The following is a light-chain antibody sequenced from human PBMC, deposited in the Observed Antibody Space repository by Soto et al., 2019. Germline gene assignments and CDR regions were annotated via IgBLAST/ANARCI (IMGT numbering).Light chain of an antibody. CDR2: DAS. V-gene: IGKV1-5*01. Sequence: DIQMTQSPSTLSASVGDRVTITCRASQSISSWLAWYQQKPGKAPKLLNYDASSFESGVPSRFSGSGSGTEFTLTISSLQPDDFATYYCQQYNTYPWTFGQGTKVEIK. J-gene: IGKJ1*01. CDR3: QQYNTYPWT. CDR1: QSISSW.